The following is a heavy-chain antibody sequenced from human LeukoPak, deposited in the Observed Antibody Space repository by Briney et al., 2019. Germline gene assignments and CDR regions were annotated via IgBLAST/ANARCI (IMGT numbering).Heavy chain of an antibody. CDR2: IIPIFGTA. V-gene: IGHV1-69*13. J-gene: IGHJ5*02. CDR1: GGTFSSYA. CDR3: ARVRGSQWLVFDP. Sequence: SVKVSCTASGGTFSSYAISWVRQAPGQGLEWMGGIIPIFGTANYAQKFQGRVTITADESTSTAYMELSSLRSEDTAVYYCARVRGSQWLVFDPWGQGTLVTVSS. D-gene: IGHD6-19*01.